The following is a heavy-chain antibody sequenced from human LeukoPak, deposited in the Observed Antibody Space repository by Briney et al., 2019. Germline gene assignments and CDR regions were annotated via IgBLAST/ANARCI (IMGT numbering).Heavy chain of an antibody. CDR2: ISYDGSK. D-gene: IGHD2-2*01. Sequence: GGSLRLSCAASEFTFTNYAMHWVRQAPGRGLEWVAVISYDGSKYYADSVKGRFTISRDNSKNTLYLQMTSLRAEDTAVYYCARESGSRSYYYYMDVWGKGTTVTVSS. CDR1: EFTFTNYA. CDR3: ARESGSRSYYYYMDV. J-gene: IGHJ6*03. V-gene: IGHV3-30*04.